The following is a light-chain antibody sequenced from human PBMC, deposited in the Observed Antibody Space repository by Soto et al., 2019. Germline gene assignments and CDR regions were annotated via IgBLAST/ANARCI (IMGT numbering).Light chain of an antibody. CDR1: QSVSNNW. V-gene: IGKV3-20*01. Sequence: EIVMTQSPATLSVSPVESATLSCMPSQSVSNNWLAWYQQKPGQAPRLLIYGVSTRAPGIPDRFSGSASETDFTLTISRLEPEDFAVYYCQQYAYSPRTFGQGTKVDIK. CDR3: QQYAYSPRT. CDR2: GVS. J-gene: IGKJ1*01.